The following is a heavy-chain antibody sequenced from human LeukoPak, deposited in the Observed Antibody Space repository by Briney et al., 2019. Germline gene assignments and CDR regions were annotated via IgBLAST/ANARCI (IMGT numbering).Heavy chain of an antibody. CDR3: AKAPRTGPYYFDN. V-gene: IGHV4-59*01. D-gene: IGHD3-10*01. CDR1: GGSISSYY. J-gene: IGHJ4*02. CDR2: IYYSRSS. Sequence: SETLSLTCTVSGGSISSYYWSWIRQPPGKGLEWIGYIYYSRSSNHNPSLKSRVTISVDTSKNQFSLKLSSVTAADTAVYYCAKAPRTGPYYFDNWGQGTLVTVSS.